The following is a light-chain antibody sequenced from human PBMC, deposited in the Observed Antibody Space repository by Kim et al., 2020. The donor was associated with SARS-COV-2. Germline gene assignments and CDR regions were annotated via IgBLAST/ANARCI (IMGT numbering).Light chain of an antibody. CDR3: SSYAGSTVV. Sequence: PEQAVTNSCTGTRSAVGGYNYVSWYQQHPGKAPKLMIYGVSKRPSGVPDRFSGSKSGNTASLTVSGLQAEDEADYYCSSYAGSTVVFGGGTQLTVL. CDR1: RSAVGGYNY. J-gene: IGLJ2*01. CDR2: GVS. V-gene: IGLV2-8*01.